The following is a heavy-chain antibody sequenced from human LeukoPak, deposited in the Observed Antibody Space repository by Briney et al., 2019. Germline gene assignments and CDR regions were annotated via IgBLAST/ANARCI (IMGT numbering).Heavy chain of an antibody. CDR1: GFTFDDYA. CDR3: AKHGLGVPEGY. V-gene: IGHV3-43D*03. J-gene: IGHJ4*02. Sequence: GGSLRLSCAASGFTFDDYAMHWVRQAPGKGLEWVSLISWDGGSTYYADSVKGRFTISRDNGKNSLYLQMNSLRAEDTAVYYFAKHGLGVPEGYWGQGTLVTVSS. D-gene: IGHD3-16*01. CDR2: ISWDGGST.